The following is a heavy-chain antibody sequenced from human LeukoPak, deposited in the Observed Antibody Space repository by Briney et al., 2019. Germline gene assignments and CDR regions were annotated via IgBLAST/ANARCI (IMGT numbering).Heavy chain of an antibody. CDR1: GGSISSSSFY. CDR2: FYYSGST. J-gene: IGHJ4*02. Sequence: PSETLSLTCTVSGGSISSSSFYWGWIRQPPGKGLEWLGSFYYSGSTYSNPSRKSRVTISVDTSKNQFSLKLSSVTAADTAVYYCARHLYSSSRNPTFDYWGQGTLVTVSS. CDR3: ARHLYSSSRNPTFDY. D-gene: IGHD6-13*01. V-gene: IGHV4-39*01.